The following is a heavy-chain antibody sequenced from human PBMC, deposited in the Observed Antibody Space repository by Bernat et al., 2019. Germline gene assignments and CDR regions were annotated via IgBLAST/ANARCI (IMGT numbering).Heavy chain of an antibody. J-gene: IGHJ4*02. CDR1: GFTFSNAW. V-gene: IGHV3-15*01. CDR2: IKSKTDGGTA. D-gene: IGHD3-16*02. Sequence: EVQLVESGGGLVKPGGSLRLSCAASGFTFSNAWMSWVRQAPGKGLEWVGRIKSKTDGGTADYAAPVKGRFTISRDDSKNTLYLQMNSLKTEDTAVYYCTTVWIWGSYRPLTPGYWGQGTLVTVSS. CDR3: TTVWIWGSYRPLTPGY.